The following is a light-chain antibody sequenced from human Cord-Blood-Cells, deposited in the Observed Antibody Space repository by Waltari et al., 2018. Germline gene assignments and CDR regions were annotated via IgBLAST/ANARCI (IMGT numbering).Light chain of an antibody. J-gene: IGKJ5*01. CDR1: QSVSSY. CDR3: QQRSNWPPIT. V-gene: IGKV3-11*01. Sequence: EIVLTQSPATLSLSPGERATLSCRASQSVSSYLVWYQQKPGQAPRLLIYDASNRATGSPARFSGSGSGTDFTLTISSLEPEDFAVYYCQQRSNWPPITFGQGTRLEIK. CDR2: DAS.